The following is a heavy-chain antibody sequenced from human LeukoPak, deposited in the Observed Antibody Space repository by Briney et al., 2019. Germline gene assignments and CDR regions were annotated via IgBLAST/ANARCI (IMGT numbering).Heavy chain of an antibody. V-gene: IGHV4-34*01. CDR2: ITPGGST. D-gene: IGHD3-10*01. CDR3: ARIGAMVRGVIRERHFDY. Sequence: SETLSLTCAVYRGSFSGFFWTWVRQPPGKGLEWIGDITPGGSTNYNSSLKSRLSMSLDSSRDQFSLKLSSVTAADTAVYYCARIGAMVRGVIRERHFDYWGQGTLVTVSS. J-gene: IGHJ4*02. CDR1: RGSFSGFF.